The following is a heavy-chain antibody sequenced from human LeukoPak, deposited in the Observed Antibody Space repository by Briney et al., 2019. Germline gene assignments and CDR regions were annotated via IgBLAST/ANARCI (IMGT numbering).Heavy chain of an antibody. CDR1: GYTFTSYD. V-gene: IGHV1-8*01. CDR3: ARSIYCTNGVCHDAFDI. CDR2: MNPNSGNT. D-gene: IGHD2-8*01. J-gene: IGHJ3*02. Sequence: ASVKVSCKASGYTFTSYDINWVRQATGQGLEWMGWMNPNSGNTGYAQKFQGRVTITRNTSISTAYMELSSLRSEDTAVYYCARSIYCTNGVCHDAFDIWGQGTMVTVSS.